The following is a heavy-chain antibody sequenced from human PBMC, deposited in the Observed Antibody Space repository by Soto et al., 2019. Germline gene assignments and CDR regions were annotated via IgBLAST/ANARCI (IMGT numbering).Heavy chain of an antibody. D-gene: IGHD2-15*01. CDR1: GGSISSYY. CDR2: IYYSGST. J-gene: IGHJ3*02. V-gene: IGHV4-59*08. Sequence: SETLSLTCTVSGGSISSYYWSWIRQPPGKGLEWIGYIYYSGSTNYNPSLKSRVTISVDTSKNQFSLKLSSVTAADTAVYYCARHERIHRESTRDRGVVVAAIYPDAFDIWGQGTMVTVSS. CDR3: ARHERIHRESTRDRGVVVAAIYPDAFDI.